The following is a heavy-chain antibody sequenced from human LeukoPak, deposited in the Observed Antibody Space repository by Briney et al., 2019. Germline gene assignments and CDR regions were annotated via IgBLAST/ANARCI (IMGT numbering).Heavy chain of an antibody. CDR3: ARGIDILTGYYSHYFDY. J-gene: IGHJ4*02. CDR2: INPNSGGT. V-gene: IGHV1-2*04. CDR1: VYTFTGYY. D-gene: IGHD3-9*01. Sequence: ASVAVSCKASVYTFTGYYMHWVRQAPGQGLEGMGWINPNSGGTNYVQKFHGWVTMTRDTSISTDYMELSRLRSDDTAVYYCARGIDILTGYYSHYFDYWGQGTLVTVPS.